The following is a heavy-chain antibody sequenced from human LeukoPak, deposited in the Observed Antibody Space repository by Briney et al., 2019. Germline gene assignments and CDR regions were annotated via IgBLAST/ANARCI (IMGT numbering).Heavy chain of an antibody. CDR1: GYTFTGYY. V-gene: IGHV1-2*02. CDR2: INPNSGGT. Sequence: ASVKVSCKASGYTFTGYYMHWVRQAPGQGLEWMGWINPNSGGTNYAQKFQGRVTMTRDTSISTAYMELSRLRSDDTAVYYCARGLRIVPALVNWFDPWGQGTLVTVSS. J-gene: IGHJ5*02. CDR3: ARGLRIVPALVNWFDP. D-gene: IGHD2-2*01.